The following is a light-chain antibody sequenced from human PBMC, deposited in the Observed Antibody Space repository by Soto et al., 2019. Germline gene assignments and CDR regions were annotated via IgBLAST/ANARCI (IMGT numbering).Light chain of an antibody. V-gene: IGKV1-5*01. CDR3: QQYLSWT. CDR2: EAS. Sequence: EIQMTQSPSSLSASVGDRVTITCRASQNIGRWLAWYQQKPGKAPKFLIYEASTLESGVPSRFSGSGSGTQFTLTISSLQADDFATYYCQQYLSWTFGQGTKVDI. J-gene: IGKJ1*01. CDR1: QNIGRW.